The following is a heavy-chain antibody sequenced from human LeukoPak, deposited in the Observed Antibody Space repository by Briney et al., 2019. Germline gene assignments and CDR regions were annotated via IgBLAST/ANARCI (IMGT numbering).Heavy chain of an antibody. J-gene: IGHJ4*02. CDR1: GYTFTNYG. CDR3: ARADGLLYDSSGYYYVSGYYFDY. V-gene: IGHV1-18*01. D-gene: IGHD3-22*01. CDR2: ISAYNGNT. Sequence: GASVKVSCKASGYTFTNYGISWVRQAPGQGLEWMGWISAYNGNTNYAQKLQGRVTMTTDTSTSTAYMELRSLRSDDTAVYYCARADGLLYDSSGYYYVSGYYFDYWGQGTLVTASS.